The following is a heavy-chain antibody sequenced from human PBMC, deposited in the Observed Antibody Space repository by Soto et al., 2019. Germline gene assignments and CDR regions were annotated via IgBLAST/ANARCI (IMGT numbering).Heavy chain of an antibody. V-gene: IGHV3-23*01. CDR3: AKGPKNIVATRFDY. J-gene: IGHJ4*02. CDR1: GFTFSSDA. Sequence: EVQLLESGGGLVQPGGSLRLSCAASGFTFSSDAMSWVRQAPGKGLECVSAISGSGGSTYYADSVKGRFTISRDKSKNTVDRQRNSLSAEDTDVYYCAKGPKNIVATRFDYWGQGTLVTVSS. CDR2: ISGSGGST. D-gene: IGHD5-12*01.